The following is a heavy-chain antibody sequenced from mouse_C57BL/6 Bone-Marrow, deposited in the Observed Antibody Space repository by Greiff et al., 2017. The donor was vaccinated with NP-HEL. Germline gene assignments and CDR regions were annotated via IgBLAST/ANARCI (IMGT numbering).Heavy chain of an antibody. Sequence: QVQLKESGAELVRPGASVTLSCKASGYTFTDYEMHWVKQTPVHGLEWIGAIDPETGGTAYNQKFKGKATLTADKSSSTAYMELRSLTSEDSAVYYCAVHYYGGSLWGQGTTLTVSS. CDR1: GYTFTDYE. CDR2: IDPETGGT. CDR3: AVHYYGGSL. J-gene: IGHJ2*01. D-gene: IGHD1-1*01. V-gene: IGHV1-15*01.